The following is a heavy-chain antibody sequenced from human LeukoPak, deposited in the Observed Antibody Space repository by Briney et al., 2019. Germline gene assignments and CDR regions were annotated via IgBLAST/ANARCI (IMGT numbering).Heavy chain of an antibody. D-gene: IGHD6-6*01. CDR2: ISGNNDNP. J-gene: IGHJ6*02. V-gene: IGHV1-18*01. CDR3: ARDFYSSTWSYGMDV. CDR1: GYTFSNFG. Sequence: ASVKVSCKTSGYTFSNFGINWVRQAPGQGLEWMGWISGNNDNPNYGQKFQGRFTVTTDSSTSTAYMELRNLRFDDTAVYYCARDFYSSTWSYGMDVWGQGTTVTVSS.